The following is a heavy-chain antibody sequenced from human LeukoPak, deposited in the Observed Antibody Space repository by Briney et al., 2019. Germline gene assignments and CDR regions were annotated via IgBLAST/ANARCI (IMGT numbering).Heavy chain of an antibody. CDR2: ISAYNGNT. CDR3: ARKAIKPLYMDV. V-gene: IGHV1-18*04. J-gene: IGHJ6*03. Sequence: ASVKVSCKASGYTFTGYYMHWVRQAPGQGLEWMGWISAYNGNTNYAQKLQGRVTMTTDTSTSTAYMELRSLRSDDTAVYYCARKAIKPLYMDVWGKGTTVTVSS. CDR1: GYTFTGYY.